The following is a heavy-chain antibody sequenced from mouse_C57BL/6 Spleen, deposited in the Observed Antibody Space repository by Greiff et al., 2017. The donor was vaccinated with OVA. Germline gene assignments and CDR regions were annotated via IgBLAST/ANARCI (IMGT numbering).Heavy chain of an antibody. CDR3: ARDFDYYGSSHGYFDV. CDR2: ISYDGSN. V-gene: IGHV3-6*01. D-gene: IGHD1-1*01. CDR1: GYSITSGYY. Sequence: EVKLQESGPGLVKPSQSLSLTCSVTGYSITSGYYWNWIRQFPGNKLEWMGYISYDGSNNYNPSLKNRISITRDTSKNQFFLKLNSVTTEDTATYYCARDFDYYGSSHGYFDVWGTGTTVTVSS. J-gene: IGHJ1*03.